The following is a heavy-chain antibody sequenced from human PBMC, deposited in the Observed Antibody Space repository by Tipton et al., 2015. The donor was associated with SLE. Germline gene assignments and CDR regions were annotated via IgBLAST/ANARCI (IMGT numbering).Heavy chain of an antibody. CDR3: ARGIFGVVIIPVLDY. Sequence: QLVQSGAEVKKPGASVKVSCKASGYTFIGYYMHWVRQAPGQGLEWMGWINPNSGGTNYAQNFQGRVTMTRDTSISTAYMELSRLRSDDTAVYYCARGIFGVVIIPVLDYWGQGTLITVSS. D-gene: IGHD3-3*01. V-gene: IGHV1-2*02. J-gene: IGHJ4*02. CDR1: GYTFIGYY. CDR2: INPNSGGT.